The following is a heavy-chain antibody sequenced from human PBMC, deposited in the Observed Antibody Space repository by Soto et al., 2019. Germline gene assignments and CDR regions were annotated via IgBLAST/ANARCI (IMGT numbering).Heavy chain of an antibody. CDR2: ISGRGGST. Sequence: GGSLRLSCAASGITFSSYAMXWXXXXXXMVLVWVSTISGRGGSTYYADSVKGRFTISRDNSKNTLHLQMNSLRAEDTAVYYCAKDREVGYTYGYFDYWGQGTLVTVSS. J-gene: IGHJ4*02. CDR1: GITFSSYA. D-gene: IGHD5-18*01. CDR3: AKDREVGYTYGYFDY. V-gene: IGHV3-23*01.